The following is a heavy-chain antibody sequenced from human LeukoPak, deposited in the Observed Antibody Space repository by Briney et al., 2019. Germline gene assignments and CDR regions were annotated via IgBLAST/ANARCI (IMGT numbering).Heavy chain of an antibody. CDR3: ARGPGYSGYDTFDY. CDR2: IKQDGSEK. CDR1: GFTFSSYL. J-gene: IGHJ4*02. V-gene: IGHV3-7*03. Sequence: PGGSLRLSCAASGFTFSSYLMSWVRPAPGKGLEWVANIKQDGSEKYYVDSVKGRFTISRNNAKNSLYLQMNSLRAEDTAVNYCARGPGYSGYDTFDYWGQGTLVTVSS. D-gene: IGHD5-12*01.